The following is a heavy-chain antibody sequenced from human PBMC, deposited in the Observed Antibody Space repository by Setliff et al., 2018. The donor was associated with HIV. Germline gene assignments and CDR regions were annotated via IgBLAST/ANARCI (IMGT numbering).Heavy chain of an antibody. CDR2: IDWDDDK. CDR1: GFSLSTSGMC. D-gene: IGHD6-13*01. J-gene: IGHJ4*02. Sequence: ESGPTLVNPTQTLTLTCTFSGFSLSTSGMCVSWIRQPPGKALEWLARIDWDDDKYYSTSLKTRLTISKNTFKNQVVLTMTNMDPVDTATYYCARAAGTAAGTSKDFDYWGQGTLVTVSS. CDR3: ARAAGTAAGTSKDFDY. V-gene: IGHV2-70*11.